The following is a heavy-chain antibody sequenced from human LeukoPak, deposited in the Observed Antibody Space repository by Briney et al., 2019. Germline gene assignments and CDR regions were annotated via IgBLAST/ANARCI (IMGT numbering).Heavy chain of an antibody. Sequence: GGSLRLSCAASGFTFSSYAMSWVRQAPGKGLEWVANIKQDGSEKYYVDSVKGRFTISRDNAKNSLYLQMNSLRAEDTAMYYCARVHDYNDRPFFYYGMDVWGQGTTVIVS. CDR1: GFTFSSYA. V-gene: IGHV3-7*01. J-gene: IGHJ6*02. D-gene: IGHD4-11*01. CDR3: ARVHDYNDRPFFYYGMDV. CDR2: IKQDGSEK.